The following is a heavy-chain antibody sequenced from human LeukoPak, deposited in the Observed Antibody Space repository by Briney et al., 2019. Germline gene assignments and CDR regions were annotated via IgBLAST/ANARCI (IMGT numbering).Heavy chain of an antibody. D-gene: IGHD6-19*01. J-gene: IGHJ4*02. CDR1: GYTFTGYY. V-gene: IGHV1-46*01. CDR3: ARDRIAVAGNEGYFDY. Sequence: ASVKVSCKASGYTFTGYYMHWVRQAPGQGLEWMGIINPSGGSTSYAQKFQGRVTMTRDMSTSTVYMELSSLRSEDTAVYYCARDRIAVAGNEGYFDYWGQGTLVTVSS. CDR2: INPSGGST.